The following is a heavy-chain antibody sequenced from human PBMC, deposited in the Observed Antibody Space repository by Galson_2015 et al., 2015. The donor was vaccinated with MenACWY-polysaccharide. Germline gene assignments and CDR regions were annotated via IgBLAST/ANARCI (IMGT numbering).Heavy chain of an antibody. CDR3: AKDRTAAASDGDY. D-gene: IGHD6-13*01. V-gene: IGHV3-30*02. J-gene: IGHJ4*02. Sequence: YADSVKGRFTLSRDNSTNTLYLQMDSLRAEDTAVYYCAKDRTAAASDGDYWGQGTLVTVSS.